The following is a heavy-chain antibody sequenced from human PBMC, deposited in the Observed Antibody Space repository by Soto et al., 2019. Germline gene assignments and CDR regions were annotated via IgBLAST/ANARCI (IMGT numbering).Heavy chain of an antibody. Sequence: WGSMRSSCAACRFTVSSYGMHWVRQAPSKGLEWVAVISYDGNNKYYGDSVKGRFTISRDISKNTVNLQMNSLRAEDTAVYYCARGYCSGGSCYYLPGYWGQGTLVTVSS. J-gene: IGHJ4*02. D-gene: IGHD2-15*01. CDR1: RFTVSSYG. V-gene: IGHV3-30*03. CDR2: ISYDGNNK. CDR3: ARGYCSGGSCYYLPGY.